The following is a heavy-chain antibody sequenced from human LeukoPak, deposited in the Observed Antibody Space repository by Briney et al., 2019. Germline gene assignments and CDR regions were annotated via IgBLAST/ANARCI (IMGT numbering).Heavy chain of an antibody. CDR3: ARGTYYSDTTGYYYFHY. J-gene: IGHJ4*02. V-gene: IGHV3-21*01. Sequence: GGSLRLSCAASGFTFSSYAMSWVRQAPGKGLEWVSSISSSSSSIYYADSVRGRFTISRDNAKNSLYLQMNSLRAEDTAVYYCARGTYYSDTTGYYYFHYWGQGTLVTVSS. CDR1: GFTFSSYA. CDR2: ISSSSSSI. D-gene: IGHD3-22*01.